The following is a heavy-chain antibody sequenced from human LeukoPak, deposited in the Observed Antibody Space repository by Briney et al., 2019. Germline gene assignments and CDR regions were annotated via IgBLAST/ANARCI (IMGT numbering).Heavy chain of an antibody. CDR1: GGSISSSTYY. CDR3: ARVTGLQLVQGLDY. Sequence: PSETLSLTCTVSGGSISSSTYYWGWIRQPPGKGLEWIGSIYYTGSTYYNPSLKSRVTISVDTSKNQFSLKLTSVTAADTAVYYCARVTGLQLVQGLDYWGQGTLVTVSS. D-gene: IGHD6-13*01. V-gene: IGHV4-39*01. CDR2: IYYTGST. J-gene: IGHJ4*02.